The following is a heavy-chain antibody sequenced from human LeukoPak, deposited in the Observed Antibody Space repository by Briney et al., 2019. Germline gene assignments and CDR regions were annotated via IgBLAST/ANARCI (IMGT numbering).Heavy chain of an antibody. CDR2: INPNSGDT. CDR3: AREDCTGGSCYLFDY. Sequence: ASVKVSCKASGYTFTGYYMHWVRQAPGQGLEWMGRINPNSGDTNYAQKFQGRVTMTRDTSISTAYMDLSRLRSDDTAVYYCAREDCTGGSCYLFDYWGQGTLVTVSS. J-gene: IGHJ4*02. V-gene: IGHV1-2*06. D-gene: IGHD2-15*01. CDR1: GYTFTGYY.